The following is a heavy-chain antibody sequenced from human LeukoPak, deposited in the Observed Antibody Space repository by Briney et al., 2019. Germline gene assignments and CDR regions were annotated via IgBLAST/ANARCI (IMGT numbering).Heavy chain of an antibody. CDR3: ARSPSPIVVVPAAIWWFDP. CDR1: GGTFSSYA. Sequence: GASVKVSCKASGGTFSSYAISWVRQAPGQGLEWMGGIIPIFGTANYAQKFQGRVTITADESTSTAYMEPSSLRSEDTAVYYCARSPSPIVVVPAAIWWFDPWGQGTLVTVSS. CDR2: IIPIFGTA. D-gene: IGHD2-2*01. V-gene: IGHV1-69*01. J-gene: IGHJ5*02.